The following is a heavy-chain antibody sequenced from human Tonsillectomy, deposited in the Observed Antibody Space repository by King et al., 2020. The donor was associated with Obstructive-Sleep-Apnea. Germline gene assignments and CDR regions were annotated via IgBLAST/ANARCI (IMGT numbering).Heavy chain of an antibody. J-gene: IGHJ4*02. V-gene: IGHV3-15*01. Sequence: QLVQSGGGLVKPGGSLRLSCAASGFTFSNAWMSWVRQAPGKGLEWVGRIKSKTDGGTTDYAAPVKGRFTISRDDSKNTLYLQMNSLKTEDTAVYYCTSRGTIFGVVITDYWCQGTLVTVSS. CDR3: TSRGTIFGVVITDY. D-gene: IGHD3-3*01. CDR1: GFTFSNAW. CDR2: IKSKTDGGTT.